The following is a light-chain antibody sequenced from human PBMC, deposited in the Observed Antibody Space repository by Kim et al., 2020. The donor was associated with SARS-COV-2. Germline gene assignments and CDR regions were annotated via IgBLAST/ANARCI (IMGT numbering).Light chain of an antibody. Sequence: EIVLTQSPGTLSSSPGEGVTLSCRASQSVRDKYLAWFQQKPGQAPRLLIYGAFGRPTGIPERFTGRGSGTDFTLTISRLEPEDFAVYYCQQYGTSPYTFGQGTKVDIK. CDR3: QQYGTSPYT. V-gene: IGKV3-20*01. CDR2: GAF. CDR1: QSVRDKY. J-gene: IGKJ2*01.